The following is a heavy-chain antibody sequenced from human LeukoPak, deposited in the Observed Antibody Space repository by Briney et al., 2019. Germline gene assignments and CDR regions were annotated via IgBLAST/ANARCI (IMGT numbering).Heavy chain of an antibody. D-gene: IGHD3-22*01. Sequence: PGRSLRLSCAASGFTSSSYGMHWVRQAPGKGLEWVAVIWYDGSNKYYADSVKGRFTISRDNSKNTLYLQMNSLRAEDTAVYYCARDGSDSSGYWGYYYGMDVWGQGTTVTVSS. CDR2: IWYDGSNK. J-gene: IGHJ6*02. CDR3: ARDGSDSSGYWGYYYGMDV. CDR1: GFTSSSYG. V-gene: IGHV3-33*01.